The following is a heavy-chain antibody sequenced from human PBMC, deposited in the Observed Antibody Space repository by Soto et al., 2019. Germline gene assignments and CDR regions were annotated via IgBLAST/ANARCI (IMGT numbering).Heavy chain of an antibody. CDR2: IAGTSYYT. V-gene: IGHV3-11*05. CDR3: ASAKRSGRDDAFDI. Sequence: QVQLVESGGGLVEPGGSLRLSCGASGFTFSDYYMTWIRQAPGKGLEWVSYIAGTSYYTNYADSVKGRFIISRDNAKSSLYLQMKSLRAEDPAVYYCASAKRSGRDDAFDIWGQGTVVTVSS. CDR1: GFTFSDYY. J-gene: IGHJ3*02.